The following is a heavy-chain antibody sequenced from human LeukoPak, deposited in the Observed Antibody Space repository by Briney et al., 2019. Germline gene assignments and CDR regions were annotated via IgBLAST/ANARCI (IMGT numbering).Heavy chain of an antibody. CDR1: GGSFSGSY. D-gene: IGHD3-10*01. CDR3: ARGILLYGSGSYLFAWFDP. CDR2: INHSGST. J-gene: IGHJ5*02. Sequence: SETLSLTCAVYGGSFSGSYWSWIRQPPGKGLEWIGEINHSGSTNYNPSLKSRVTISVDTSKNQFSLKLSSVTAADTAVYYCARGILLYGSGSYLFAWFDPWGQGTLVTVSS. V-gene: IGHV4-34*01.